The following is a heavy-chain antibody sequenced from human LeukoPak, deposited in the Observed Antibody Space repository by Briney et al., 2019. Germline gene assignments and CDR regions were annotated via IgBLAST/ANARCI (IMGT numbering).Heavy chain of an antibody. CDR2: ISSSSSTI. Sequence: PGGSLRLSCAASGFTFSSYSMNWVRQAPGKGLEWVSYISSSSSTIYYADSVKGRFTISRDNAKNSLFLQMDSLTAEDTAVYYCARDPGRSHYYYYMDVWGKGTTVTVSS. CDR3: ARDPGRSHYYYYMDV. CDR1: GFTFSSYS. D-gene: IGHD1-14*01. J-gene: IGHJ6*03. V-gene: IGHV3-48*04.